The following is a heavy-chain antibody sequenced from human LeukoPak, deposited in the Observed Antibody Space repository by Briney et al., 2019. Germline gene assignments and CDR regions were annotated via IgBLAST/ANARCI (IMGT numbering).Heavy chain of an antibody. D-gene: IGHD5-24*01. CDR3: ARDQGGDGSDY. J-gene: IGHJ4*02. CDR1: GGSISSGGYY. CDR2: IYYSGST. V-gene: IGHV4-31*03. Sequence: SQTLSLTCTVSGGSISSGGYYWSWIRQHPGKGLEWIGYIYYSGSTYHNPSLKSRVTISVDTSKNQFSLKMSAVTAADTAVYYCARDQGGDGSDYWGQGTLVTVSS.